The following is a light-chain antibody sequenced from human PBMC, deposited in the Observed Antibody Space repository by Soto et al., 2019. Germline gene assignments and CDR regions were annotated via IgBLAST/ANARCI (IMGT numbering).Light chain of an antibody. CDR3: QSYDSSLSEV. Sequence: QSVLTQPPSVSGAPGQGVTISCTVSSSNIGAGYDVHWYQQLPGTAPKLLIYGNSNRPSGVPDRFSGSKSGTSASLAITGLQAEDEADYYCQSYDSSLSEVFGTGTKVT. V-gene: IGLV1-40*01. J-gene: IGLJ1*01. CDR1: SSNIGAGYD. CDR2: GNS.